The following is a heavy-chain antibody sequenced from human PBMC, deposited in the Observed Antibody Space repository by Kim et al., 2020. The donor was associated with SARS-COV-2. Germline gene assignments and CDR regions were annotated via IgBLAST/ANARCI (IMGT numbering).Heavy chain of an antibody. CDR2: ISAYNGNT. D-gene: IGHD3-16*01. J-gene: IGHJ6*01. CDR1: GYISTSYG. V-gene: IGHV1-18*01. CDR3: ARDSSTLGVRGFYYYGMDV. Sequence: SVKVSSKASGYISTSYGISWVRQAPGQGLEWMGWISAYNGNTNYAQKLQGRVTMTTDTSTSTAYMELRSLRSDDTAVYYCARDSSTLGVRGFYYYGMDVWGQGTTVTVSS.